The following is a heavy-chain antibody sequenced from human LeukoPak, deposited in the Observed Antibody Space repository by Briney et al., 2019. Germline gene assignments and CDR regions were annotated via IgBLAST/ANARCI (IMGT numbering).Heavy chain of an antibody. Sequence: PSETLSLTCTVSGGSISSSSYYWGWIRQPPGKGLEWIGSIYYSGSTYYNPSLKSRVTISVDTSKNQFSLKLSSVTAADTAVYYCARGSYDYVWGSYLPLYFDYWGQGTLVTVSS. D-gene: IGHD3-16*01. CDR1: GGSISSSSYY. CDR2: IYYSGST. J-gene: IGHJ4*02. V-gene: IGHV4-39*07. CDR3: ARGSYDYVWGSYLPLYFDY.